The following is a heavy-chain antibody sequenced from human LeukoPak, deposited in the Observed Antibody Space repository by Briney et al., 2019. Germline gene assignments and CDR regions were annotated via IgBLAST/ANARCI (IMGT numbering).Heavy chain of an antibody. J-gene: IGHJ4*02. CDR2: IYYSGST. CDR3: ARTVYSSSWYWDY. V-gene: IGHV4-59*12. Sequence: SETLSLTCTVSGGSISSYYWSWIRQPPGKGLEWIGYIYYSGSTNYNPSLKSRVTISVDTSKNQFSLKLSSVTAADTAVYYCARTVYSSSWYWDYWGQGTLVTVSS. CDR1: GGSISSYY. D-gene: IGHD6-13*01.